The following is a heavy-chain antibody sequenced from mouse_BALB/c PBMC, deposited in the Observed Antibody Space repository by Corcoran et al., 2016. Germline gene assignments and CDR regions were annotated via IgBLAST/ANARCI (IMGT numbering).Heavy chain of an antibody. V-gene: IGHV1-18*01. D-gene: IGHD2-3*01. CDR1: GYSFTGYT. J-gene: IGHJ1*01. CDR2: INPYNADT. Sequence: EVQLQQSGPELVKPGASMKISCKASGYSFTGYTMNWVKQSHGKNLEWIGLINPYNADTNYNQKFKDKATLTVDKSSNTAYMELLSLTSEDSAVYYCARRGGLLPYWHFDVWGAGTTVTVSS. CDR3: ARRGGLLPYWHFDV.